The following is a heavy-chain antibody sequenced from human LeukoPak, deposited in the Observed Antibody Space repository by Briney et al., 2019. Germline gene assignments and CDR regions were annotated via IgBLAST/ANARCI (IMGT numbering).Heavy chain of an antibody. CDR2: ISAYNGNT. CDR3: ARDRPFYDSSGYYYDY. Sequence: ASVKVSGKASGYTFTSYGISWVRQAPGQGLEWMGWISAYNGNTNYAQKLQGRVTMTTDTSTSTAYMELRSLRSDDTAVYYCARDRPFYDSSGYYYDYWGQGTLVTVSS. D-gene: IGHD3-22*01. V-gene: IGHV1-18*01. J-gene: IGHJ4*02. CDR1: GYTFTSYG.